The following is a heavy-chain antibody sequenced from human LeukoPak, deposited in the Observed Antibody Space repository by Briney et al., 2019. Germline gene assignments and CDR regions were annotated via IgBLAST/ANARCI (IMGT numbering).Heavy chain of an antibody. D-gene: IGHD1-26*01. CDR1: GYTFTGYY. Sequence: ASVKVSFKSSGYTFTGYYMHWLRQPPGQGLEWMGWINPNSGGTNYAQRLQGRATMTRNTTISTAYKELSRLRSDDTAVYYGARGAWELLTFLDYWGQGTLVTVSS. CDR3: ARGAWELLTFLDY. CDR2: INPNSGGT. V-gene: IGHV1-2*02. J-gene: IGHJ4*02.